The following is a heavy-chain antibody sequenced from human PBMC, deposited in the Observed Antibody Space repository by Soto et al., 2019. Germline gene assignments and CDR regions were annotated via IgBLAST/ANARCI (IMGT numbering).Heavy chain of an antibody. Sequence: ASVKVSCKASGYTFTSYDINWVRQATGQGLEWMGWMNPNSGNTGYAQKFQGRVTMTRNTSISTAYMELSSLRSEDTAVYYCARGGCSSTSCPAAGMDVWGQGTTVTVSS. V-gene: IGHV1-8*01. J-gene: IGHJ6*02. CDR1: GYTFTSYD. D-gene: IGHD2-2*01. CDR3: ARGGCSSTSCPAAGMDV. CDR2: MNPNSGNT.